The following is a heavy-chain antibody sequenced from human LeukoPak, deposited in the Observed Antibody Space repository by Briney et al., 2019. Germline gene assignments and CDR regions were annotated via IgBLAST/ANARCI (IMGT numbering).Heavy chain of an antibody. Sequence: QTGGSLRLSCAASGFTFSSYSMHWVRQAPGKGLESVSAIISNGGSTYYANSVKGRFTISRDNSKNTLYLQMGSLRVEDMAVYYCARVRMGATVSDFYYYYMDVWGKGTTVTVSS. CDR2: IISNGGST. CDR1: GFTFSSYS. D-gene: IGHD1-26*01. CDR3: ARVRMGATVSDFYYYYMDV. J-gene: IGHJ6*03. V-gene: IGHV3-64*01.